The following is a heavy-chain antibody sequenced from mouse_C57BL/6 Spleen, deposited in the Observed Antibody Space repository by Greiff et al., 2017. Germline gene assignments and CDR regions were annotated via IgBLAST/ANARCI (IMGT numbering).Heavy chain of an antibody. V-gene: IGHV1-52*01. D-gene: IGHD1-1*01. CDR2: IDPSDSET. CDR3: ARSRYGSSYGYFDV. CDR1: GYTFTSYW. J-gene: IGHJ1*03. Sequence: QVQLQQSGAELVRPGSSVKLSCKASGYTFTSYWMHWVKQRPIQGLEWIGNIDPSDSETHYNQKFKDKATLTVDKSSSTAYMQLSSLTSEESAVYYCARSRYGSSYGYFDVWGTGTTVTVSS.